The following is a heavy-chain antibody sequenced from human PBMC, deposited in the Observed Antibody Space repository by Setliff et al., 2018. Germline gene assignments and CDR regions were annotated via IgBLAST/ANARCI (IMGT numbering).Heavy chain of an antibody. CDR1: GFTFSTYS. V-gene: IGHV3-20*04. CDR2: INWNGGNT. D-gene: IGHD6-6*01. Sequence: GGSLRLSCAASGFTFSTYSINWVRQAPGKGLEWVSDINWNGGNTGYADSVKGRFTISRDNAKNSLYLQMNSLRAEDTAIYYCVGVSSSSLDFWGQGTLVTVSS. J-gene: IGHJ4*02. CDR3: VGVSSSSLDF.